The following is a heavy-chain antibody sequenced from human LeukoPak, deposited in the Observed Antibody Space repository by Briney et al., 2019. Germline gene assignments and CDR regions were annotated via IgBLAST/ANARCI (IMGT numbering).Heavy chain of an antibody. CDR3: ARISGRGAFDI. V-gene: IGHV4-34*01. Sequence: SETLSLTCAVCGGSFHGYFWSCIRQTPGKGLEWIGEINHSGSTNYNPSLKSRVTISVDTSKNQFSLKLSSVTAADTAVYYCARISGRGAFDIRGQGRMVTVSS. D-gene: IGHD1-20*01. CDR2: INHSGST. CDR1: GGSFHGYF. J-gene: IGHJ3*02.